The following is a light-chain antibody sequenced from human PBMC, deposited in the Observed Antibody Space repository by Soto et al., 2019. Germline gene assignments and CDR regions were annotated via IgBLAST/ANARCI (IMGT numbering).Light chain of an antibody. Sequence: EVVMTQSPATLSVSPGERVTISCRASQSVTNTLAWYQHKPGQAPRLLIYGASNRATGIPDRFSGSGSGTDFTLTISRLEPEDFAVYYCQQYGSSGTFGQGTKV. J-gene: IGKJ1*01. CDR2: GAS. CDR1: QSVTNT. V-gene: IGKV3-20*01. CDR3: QQYGSSGT.